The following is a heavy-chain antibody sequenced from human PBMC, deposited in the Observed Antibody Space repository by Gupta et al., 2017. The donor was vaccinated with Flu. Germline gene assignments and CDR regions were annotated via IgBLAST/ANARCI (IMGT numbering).Heavy chain of an antibody. V-gene: IGHV3-48*01. CDR2: ISSSSSTI. D-gene: IGHD3-16*02. CDR3: AKDYRDYFFDY. J-gene: IGHJ4*02. Sequence: WVRQAPGKGLEWISYISSSSSTIYYADSVRGRFTISRDNAKNSLYLQMNSLRAEDTAVYYCAKDYRDYFFDYWGQGTLVTVSS.